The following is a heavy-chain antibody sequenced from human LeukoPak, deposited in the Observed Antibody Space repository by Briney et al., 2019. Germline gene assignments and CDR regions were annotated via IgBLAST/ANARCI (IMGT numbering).Heavy chain of an antibody. D-gene: IGHD2-15*01. Sequence: GVSVEVSCKASGYTFTSFGISWVRQAPGQGLEWMGWISANNPNTDYAPKFQGRVTMTTDTSTSTAYMELRSLRSDDTAVFYCARAQYCSRGNCYDLDYWGQGTLVTVSS. CDR1: GYTFTSFG. J-gene: IGHJ4*02. CDR2: ISANNPNT. CDR3: ARAQYCSRGNCYDLDY. V-gene: IGHV1-18*01.